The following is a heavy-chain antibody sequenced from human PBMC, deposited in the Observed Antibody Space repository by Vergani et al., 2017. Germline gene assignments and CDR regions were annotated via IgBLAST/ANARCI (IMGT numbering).Heavy chain of an antibody. D-gene: IGHD3-10*01. CDR3: SKAGSVTSGSLEYNFYMDV. Sequence: QVQLAESGGGSVQPGRSLRLSCAASGFSFSSHAIHWVRPAPGKGLEWVAVISNDGSKKYYADSVKGRFTISRDNSKNTLELQMNSLRTQDTAVYYCSKAGSVTSGSLEYNFYMDVWGKGTTVTVS. CDR1: GFSFSSHA. J-gene: IGHJ6*03. V-gene: IGHV3-30*18. CDR2: ISNDGSKK.